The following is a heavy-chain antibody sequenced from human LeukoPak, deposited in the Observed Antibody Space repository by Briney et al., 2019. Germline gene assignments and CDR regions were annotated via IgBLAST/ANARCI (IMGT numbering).Heavy chain of an antibody. Sequence: SGGSLRLSCAVSGLTFSSSWMDWVRQAPGKGLEWVASINPEGSEKYSAGSVKSRFTISRNNAKSSLYLQMDSLRVEDTAFYYCARDLAYSRLDYWGQGVLVTVSS. CDR1: GLTFSSSW. CDR3: ARDLAYSRLDY. J-gene: IGHJ4*02. D-gene: IGHD5-18*01. V-gene: IGHV3-7*01. CDR2: INPEGSEK.